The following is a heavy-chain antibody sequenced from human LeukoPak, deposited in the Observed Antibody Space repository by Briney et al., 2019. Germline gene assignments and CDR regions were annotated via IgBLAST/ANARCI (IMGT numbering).Heavy chain of an antibody. V-gene: IGHV1-18*01. CDR3: AREAYYYDSSGYYLPDY. Sequence: ASVKVSCKASGYTFTINGTSWVRQAPGQGLEWMGWISADNGNTNYAQKFQGRLTMTTDTSTSTAYMELRSLRSDDTAVYYCAREAYYYDSSGYYLPDYWGQGTLVTVSS. J-gene: IGHJ4*02. D-gene: IGHD3-22*01. CDR2: ISADNGNT. CDR1: GYTFTING.